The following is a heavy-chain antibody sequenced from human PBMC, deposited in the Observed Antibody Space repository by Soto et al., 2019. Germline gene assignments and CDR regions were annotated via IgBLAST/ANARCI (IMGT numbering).Heavy chain of an antibody. D-gene: IGHD2-2*01. J-gene: IGHJ3*02. Sequence: PSETLSLTCAVSGGSISSGGYSWSWIRQPPGKGLEWIGCIYHSGSTYNPSLKSRVTISVDRSKNQFSLKLNSVTAADTAVYYCARVVLYVPRQHAFDIWGQGTMVTVSS. V-gene: IGHV4-30-2*01. CDR2: IYHSGST. CDR1: GGSISSGGYS. CDR3: ARVVLYVPRQHAFDI.